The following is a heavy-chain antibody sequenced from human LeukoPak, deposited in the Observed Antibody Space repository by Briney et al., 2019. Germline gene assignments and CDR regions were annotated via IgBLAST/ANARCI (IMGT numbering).Heavy chain of an antibody. CDR2: IFYNGYT. CDR1: GGSISSSSFY. CDR3: AKGFHLAEYCSGGSCPRAAFDI. D-gene: IGHD2-15*01. J-gene: IGHJ3*02. V-gene: IGHV4-39*07. Sequence: HPSETLSLTCTVSGGSISSSSFYWGWIRQPPGMGLEWIGTIFYNGYTYYSPSLESRVTISVDTSKNQFSLRLSSVTAADTAFYYCAKGFHLAEYCSGGSCPRAAFDIWGEGTMVTVSS.